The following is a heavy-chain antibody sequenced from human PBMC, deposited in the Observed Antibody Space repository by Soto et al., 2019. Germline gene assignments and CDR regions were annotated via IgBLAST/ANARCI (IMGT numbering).Heavy chain of an antibody. D-gene: IGHD3-10*01. CDR2: IKSKTDGGTT. CDR1: GFTFSNAW. V-gene: IGHV3-15*01. CDR3: TTDSMGHYGSGSYYPEGYYYYMDV. Sequence: EVQLVESGGGLVQPGGSLRLSCAASGFTFSNAWMSWVRQAPGKGLEWVGRIKSKTDGGTTDYAAHVKSRFTISRDDSKNTLYLQMNSLKTEDTAVYYCTTDSMGHYGSGSYYPEGYYYYMDVWGKGTTVTVSS. J-gene: IGHJ6*03.